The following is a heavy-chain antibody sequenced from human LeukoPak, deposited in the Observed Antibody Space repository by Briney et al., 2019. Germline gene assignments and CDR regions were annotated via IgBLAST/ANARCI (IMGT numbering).Heavy chain of an antibody. V-gene: IGHV3-23*01. CDR1: GFTFGDYA. CDR2: IHYSGGST. Sequence: PGGSLRLSCTASGFTFGDYAMSWFRQAPGKGLEWVSSIHYSGGSTYYGDSVKGRFSISRDNSKNTLYLQMNSLRAEDTAVYYCAKVIREVDTSHDYWGQGALVTVSS. CDR3: AKVIREVDTSHDY. D-gene: IGHD3-10*01. J-gene: IGHJ4*02.